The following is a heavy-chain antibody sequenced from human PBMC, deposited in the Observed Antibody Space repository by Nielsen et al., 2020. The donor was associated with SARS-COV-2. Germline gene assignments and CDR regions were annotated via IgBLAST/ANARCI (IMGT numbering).Heavy chain of an antibody. V-gene: IGHV5-51*01. J-gene: IGHJ4*02. CDR2: IYPGDSDT. D-gene: IGHD6-19*01. CDR3: ARHRHSSGWDLGY. Sequence: VRQMPGKGLEWMGIIYPGDSDTRYSPSFQGQVTISADKSISTAYLQWSSLKASDTAMYYCARHRHSSGWDLGYWGQGTLVTVSS.